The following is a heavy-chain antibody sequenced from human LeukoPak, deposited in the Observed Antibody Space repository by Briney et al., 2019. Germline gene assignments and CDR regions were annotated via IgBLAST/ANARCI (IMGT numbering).Heavy chain of an antibody. V-gene: IGHV3-74*01. Sequence: PGGSLRLSCAASGFTFSSYWMHWVRQAPGKGLVWVSRINSDGSSTSYADSVKGRFTISRDNAKNTLYLQMNSLRAEDTAVYYCARVTAWSGYYFLDYWGQGTLVAVSS. CDR3: ARVTAWSGYYFLDY. CDR1: GFTFSSYW. CDR2: INSDGSST. J-gene: IGHJ4*02. D-gene: IGHD3-3*01.